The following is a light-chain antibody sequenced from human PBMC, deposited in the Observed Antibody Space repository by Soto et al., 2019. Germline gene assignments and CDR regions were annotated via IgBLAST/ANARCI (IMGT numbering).Light chain of an antibody. CDR2: GNN. V-gene: IGLV1-47*01. J-gene: IGLJ2*01. CDR1: SSNIGINY. Sequence: QSVLTQPPSASGTPGQRVTISCSGSSSNIGINYVYWYQQLPGTAPKLLIYGNNQRPSGVPDRFSGSKSGTSASLAIGGLRSEDEADYYCAAWDDSLSGPVFGGGTKLTVL. CDR3: AAWDDSLSGPV.